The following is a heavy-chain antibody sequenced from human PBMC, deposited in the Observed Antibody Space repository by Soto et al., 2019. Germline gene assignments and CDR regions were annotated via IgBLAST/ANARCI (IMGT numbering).Heavy chain of an antibody. CDR1: GGSISSGGYY. CDR3: ARVFSDSRSFFDP. J-gene: IGHJ5*02. D-gene: IGHD6-13*01. Sequence: QVQLQESGPGLVKPSQTLSLTCTVSGGSISSGGYYWSWIRHHPGKGLEWIGYIYYSGRTYYNPSLKSRVTISVDTSKNQVSLKLGSVTAADTAVYYCARVFSDSRSFFDPWGQGTLVTVSS. CDR2: IYYSGRT. V-gene: IGHV4-31*03.